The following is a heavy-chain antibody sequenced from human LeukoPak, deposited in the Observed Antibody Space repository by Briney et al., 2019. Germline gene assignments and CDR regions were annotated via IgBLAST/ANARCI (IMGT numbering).Heavy chain of an antibody. Sequence: SETLSLTCAVYGGSFSGYYWSWIRQPPGKGLEWIGEINHSGSTNYNPSLKSRVTISVDTSKNQFSLKLSSVTAADTAVYYCARRLLRGGYSYGGSYMDVWGRGTTVTVSS. CDR2: INHSGST. D-gene: IGHD5-18*01. CDR1: GGSFSGYY. CDR3: ARRLLRGGYSYGGSYMDV. V-gene: IGHV4-34*01. J-gene: IGHJ6*03.